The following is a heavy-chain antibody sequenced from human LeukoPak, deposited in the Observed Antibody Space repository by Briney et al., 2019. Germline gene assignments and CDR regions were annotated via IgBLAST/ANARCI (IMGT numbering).Heavy chain of an antibody. CDR1: GYSFTTYW. D-gene: IGHD2-2*01. Sequence: GESLQISCKASGYSFTTYWIGWVRQMPGKGLEWMGIIYPGDSNTRYSPSFQGQVTISADKSINTAYLQWRSLKASDTAMYYCARSGVPGAMTWFDPWGRGTLVTVSS. J-gene: IGHJ5*02. V-gene: IGHV5-51*01. CDR2: IYPGDSNT. CDR3: ARSGVPGAMTWFDP.